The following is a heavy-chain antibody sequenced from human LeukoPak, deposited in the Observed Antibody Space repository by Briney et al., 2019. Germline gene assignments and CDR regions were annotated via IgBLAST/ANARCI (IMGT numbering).Heavy chain of an antibody. V-gene: IGHV4-61*02. CDR1: GGSISSGSYY. CDR3: AREGWFGEYPLSYYYYMDV. CDR2: IYTSGST. D-gene: IGHD3-10*01. Sequence: SETLSLTCTVSGGSISSGSYYWSWIRQPAGKGLEWIGRIYTSGSTNYNPSLKSRVTISVDTSKNQFSLKLSSVTAADTAVYYCAREGWFGEYPLSYYYYMDVWGKGTTVTVSS. J-gene: IGHJ6*03.